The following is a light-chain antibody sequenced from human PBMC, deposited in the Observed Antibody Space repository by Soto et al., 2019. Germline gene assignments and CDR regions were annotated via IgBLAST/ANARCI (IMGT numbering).Light chain of an antibody. CDR1: SSDIGAYDY. V-gene: IGLV2-14*01. Sequence: QSALTQPASVSGSPGQSITISCTGTSSDIGAYDYVSWYQQYPGRVPKLLIHEVTNRPSGVSDCFSGSKSGNTASLTISGLQTEDEADYYCSSHAGSSAFYGFGTGTKVTVL. CDR3: SSHAGSSAFYG. CDR2: EVT. J-gene: IGLJ1*01.